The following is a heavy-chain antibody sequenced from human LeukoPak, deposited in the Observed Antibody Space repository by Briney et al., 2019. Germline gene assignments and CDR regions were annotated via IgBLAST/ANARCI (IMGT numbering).Heavy chain of an antibody. CDR1: GYTFSTYG. J-gene: IGHJ4*02. D-gene: IGHD4-11*01. CDR2: FNTYNDNT. V-gene: IGHV1-18*01. Sequence: ASVTVSCTASGYTFSTYGISWVRQAPGQGLEWMGWFNTYNDNTKYAQKLQGRVTMTTDASTNTAYLELRSLASDDTAVYYCARALYSNYVLGLYYFDYWGQGTLVTVSS. CDR3: ARALYSNYVLGLYYFDY.